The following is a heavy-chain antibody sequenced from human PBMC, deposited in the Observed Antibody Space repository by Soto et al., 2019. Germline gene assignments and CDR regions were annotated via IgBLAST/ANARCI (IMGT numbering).Heavy chain of an antibody. J-gene: IGHJ6*02. CDR3: ARKPGHYYYGMDV. D-gene: IGHD1-1*01. V-gene: IGHV4-61*01. Sequence: QVQLQESGPGLVKPSETLSLTCTVSGGSVSSGSYYWSWIRQPPGKGLEWIGYIYYSGSTNYNPSLTRRVXXSXDXXKNQFSLKLSSVTAADTAVYYCARKPGHYYYGMDVWGQGTTVTVSS. CDR1: GGSVSSGSYY. CDR2: IYYSGST.